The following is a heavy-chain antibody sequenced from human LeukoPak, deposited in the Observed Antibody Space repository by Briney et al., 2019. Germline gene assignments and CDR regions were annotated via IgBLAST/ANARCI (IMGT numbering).Heavy chain of an antibody. J-gene: IGHJ6*02. Sequence: GGSLRLSCAASGFTFSSYAMHWVRQAPGKGLEWVAVISYDGSNKYYADSVKGRFTISRDNSKNTLYLQMNSLRAEDTAVYYCARDRLVQYYYYYYGMDVWGQGTTVTVS. D-gene: IGHD6-19*01. CDR2: ISYDGSNK. CDR1: GFTFSSYA. V-gene: IGHV3-30*04. CDR3: ARDRLVQYYYYYYGMDV.